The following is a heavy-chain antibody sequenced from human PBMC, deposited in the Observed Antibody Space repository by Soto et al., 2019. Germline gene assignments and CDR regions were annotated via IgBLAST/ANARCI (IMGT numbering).Heavy chain of an antibody. CDR1: SFTFNVSV. Sequence: XVSLRLSCVGSSFTFNVSVMAWFLQAPGKGLEWLSVMGGDGRTRYALSVTGRFTISRDNSKNTLYLQMRSLRAEDAAAYYCVKWHTSHFDSLPFTGFDLWGQGTQVTVSS. CDR2: MGGDGRT. V-gene: IGHV3-23*01. D-gene: IGHD3-22*01. J-gene: IGHJ4*02. CDR3: VKWHTSHFDSLPFTGFDL.